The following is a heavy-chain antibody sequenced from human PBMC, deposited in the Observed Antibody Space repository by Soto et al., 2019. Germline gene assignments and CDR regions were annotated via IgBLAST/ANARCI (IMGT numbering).Heavy chain of an antibody. V-gene: IGHV5-51*01. J-gene: IGHJ4*02. CDR1: GFSFTSYW. Sequence: PGGSLKIYCQGSGFSFTSYWIAWVRQLPRDGMELMVIIYPDDSDIRYSPSFQCQVTFSADKSIDTGYLQWSSLKASDTTMYYCARQLLGSGSFYFDYWGQGTQVTVSS. CDR2: IYPDDSDI. D-gene: IGHD3-10*01. CDR3: ARQLLGSGSFYFDY.